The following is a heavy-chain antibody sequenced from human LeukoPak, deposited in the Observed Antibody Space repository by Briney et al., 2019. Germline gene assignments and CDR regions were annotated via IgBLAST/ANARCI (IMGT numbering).Heavy chain of an antibody. V-gene: IGHV3-7*01. D-gene: IGHD3-10*01. CDR3: VREGWNSGRHFDY. CDR1: GFTFNRYW. Sequence: GGSLRLSCAASGFTFNRYWMNWVRQAPGKGLEWVANIKQDGSEKYYVGSVLGRFTISRDNGKNSLYLQMNSLRAEDTALYYCVREGWNSGRHFDYWGQGTLVTVSS. CDR2: IKQDGSEK. J-gene: IGHJ4*02.